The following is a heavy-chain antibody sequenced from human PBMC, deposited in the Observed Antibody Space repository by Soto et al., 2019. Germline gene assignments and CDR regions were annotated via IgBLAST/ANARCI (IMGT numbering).Heavy chain of an antibody. D-gene: IGHD5-18*01. CDR1: GGTFYTYT. J-gene: IGHJ4*02. V-gene: IGHV1-69*15. Sequence: QVQLVQSGAEVRKPGSSVQVSCKASGGTFYTYTFSWVRQAPGQGLERMGSITPNYPTTNYAEKYQGRLTVTADGSTNTAYMELNSLTSEDTAVYYCARIPRYSFPTSDDLDSWGQGTLVTVSS. CDR3: ARIPRYSFPTSDDLDS. CDR2: ITPNYPTT.